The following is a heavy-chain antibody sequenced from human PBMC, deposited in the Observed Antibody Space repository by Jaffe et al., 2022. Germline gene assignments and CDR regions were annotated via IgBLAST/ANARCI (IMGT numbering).Heavy chain of an antibody. CDR2: ISSSGSTI. CDR3: ARDPYSSGSGHDNI. CDR1: GFTFSSYE. V-gene: IGHV3-48*03. Sequence: EVQLVESGGGLVQPGGSLRLSCAASGFTFSSYEMNWVRQAPGKGLEWVSYISSSGSTIYYADSVKGRFTISRDNAKNSLYLQMNSLRAEDTAVYYCARDPYSSGSGHDNIWGQGTLVTVSS. D-gene: IGHD3-22*01. J-gene: IGHJ4*02.